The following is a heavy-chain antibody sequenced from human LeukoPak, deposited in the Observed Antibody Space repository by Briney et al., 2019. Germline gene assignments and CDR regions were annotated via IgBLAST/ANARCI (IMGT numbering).Heavy chain of an antibody. J-gene: IGHJ4*02. V-gene: IGHV1-18*01. D-gene: IGHD3-22*01. CDR2: ISTYNGHT. CDR3: ARGYDSSGYDDY. CDR1: GYTFINYG. Sequence: ASVKVSCKASGYTFINYGISWVRQAPGQGLEWMGWISTYNGHTNYEEKLQGRVTMTTDTSTSTAYMELRSLRSDDTAVYYCARGYDSSGYDDYWGQGTLVTVSS.